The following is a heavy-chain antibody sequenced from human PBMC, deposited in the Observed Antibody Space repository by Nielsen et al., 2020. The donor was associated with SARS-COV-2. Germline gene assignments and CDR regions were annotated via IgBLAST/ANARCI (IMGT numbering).Heavy chain of an antibody. J-gene: IGHJ4*02. D-gene: IGHD6-6*01. CDR3: ARSYSSCRPPDY. CDR1: GFTFSSYS. Sequence: GESLKISCAASGFTFSSYSMNWVRQAPGKGLEWVSSISSSSSYIYYADSVKGRFTISRDNAKNSLYLQMNSLRAEDTAVYYCARSYSSCRPPDYWGQGTLVTVSS. V-gene: IGHV3-21*01. CDR2: ISSSSSYI.